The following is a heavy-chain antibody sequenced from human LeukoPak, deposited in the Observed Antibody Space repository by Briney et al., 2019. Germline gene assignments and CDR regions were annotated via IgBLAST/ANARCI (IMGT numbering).Heavy chain of an antibody. CDR2: IYYSGST. Sequence: SETLSLTCTVSGGSFSSSSYYWGWIRQPPGKGLEWIGSIYYSGSTYYNPSLKSRVTISVDTSKNQFSLKLSSVTAADTAVYYCARAHFLGLLDPYWAYWGQGTLVTVSS. J-gene: IGHJ4*02. CDR3: ARAHFLGLLDPYWAY. D-gene: IGHD3/OR15-3a*01. CDR1: GGSFSSSSYY. V-gene: IGHV4-39*07.